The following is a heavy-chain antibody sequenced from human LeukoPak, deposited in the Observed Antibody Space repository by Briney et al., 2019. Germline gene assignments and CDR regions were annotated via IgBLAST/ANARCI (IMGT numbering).Heavy chain of an antibody. J-gene: IGHJ6*02. V-gene: IGHV4-59*12. Sequence: SETLSLTCTVSGGSISSYYWSWIRQPPGKGLEWIGSIYYSGSTYYNPSLKSRVTISVDTSKNQFSLKLSSVTAADTAVYYCARRLLWFGDPAVRSYGMDVWGQGTTVTVSS. CDR1: GGSISSYY. D-gene: IGHD3-10*01. CDR2: IYYSGST. CDR3: ARRLLWFGDPAVRSYGMDV.